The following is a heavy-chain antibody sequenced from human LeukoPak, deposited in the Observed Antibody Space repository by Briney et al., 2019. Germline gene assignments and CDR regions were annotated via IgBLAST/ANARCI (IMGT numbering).Heavy chain of an antibody. CDR2: MFGSGST. CDR3: ARGRFPVGYYDH. CDR1: GVSFTSFY. D-gene: IGHD3-10*01. V-gene: IGHV4-4*07. Sequence: SETLSLTCAVSGVSFTSFYWSWIRQPAGEGLEYIGRMFGSGSTNYSPSLKSRVTISVDTSKNHFSLKLTSVTAADTAVYYCARGRFPVGYYDHWGQGFLVTVSS. J-gene: IGHJ4*02.